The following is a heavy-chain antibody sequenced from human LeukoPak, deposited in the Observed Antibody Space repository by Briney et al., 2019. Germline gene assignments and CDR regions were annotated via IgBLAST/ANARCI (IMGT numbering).Heavy chain of an antibody. Sequence: GGSLRLSRTASGFTFSHYEMNWVRQAPGKGLEWISFITTSGSTTYYADSVKGRFTISRDNAKNSLYLQMNSLRAEDTAVYYCARDRASLSHYFDYWGQGTLVTVSS. CDR1: GFTFSHYE. D-gene: IGHD3-16*02. J-gene: IGHJ4*02. CDR2: ITTSGSTT. V-gene: IGHV3-48*03. CDR3: ARDRASLSHYFDY.